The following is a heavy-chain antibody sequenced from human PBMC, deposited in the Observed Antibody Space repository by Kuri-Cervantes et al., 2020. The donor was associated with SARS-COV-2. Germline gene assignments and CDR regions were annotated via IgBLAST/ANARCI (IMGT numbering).Heavy chain of an antibody. CDR1: GSTFSSYS. J-gene: IGHJ4*02. CDR3: ARDLCSSTSCYGGLDYFDY. V-gene: IGHV3-48*04. Sequence: GGSLRLSCAASGSTFSSYSMNWVRQAPGKGLEWVSGISWNSGSIGYADSVKGRFTISRDNAKNTLYLQMNSLRAEDTAVYYCARDLCSSTSCYGGLDYFDYWGQGTLVTVSS. CDR2: ISWNSGSI. D-gene: IGHD2-2*01.